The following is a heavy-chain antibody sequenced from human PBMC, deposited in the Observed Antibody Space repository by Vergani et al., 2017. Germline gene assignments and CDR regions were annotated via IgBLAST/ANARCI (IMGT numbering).Heavy chain of an antibody. D-gene: IGHD3-10*01. CDR1: GFTFSSYA. Sequence: VQLVESGGGVVQPGRSLRLSCAASGFTFSSYAMHWVRQAPGKGLEWVSSISSSSSYIYYADSVKGRFTISRDNAKNSLYLQMNSLRAEDTAVYYCARVRSGSGSYIDYWGQGTLVTVSS. CDR3: ARVRSGSGSYIDY. V-gene: IGHV3-21*01. CDR2: ISSSSSYI. J-gene: IGHJ4*02.